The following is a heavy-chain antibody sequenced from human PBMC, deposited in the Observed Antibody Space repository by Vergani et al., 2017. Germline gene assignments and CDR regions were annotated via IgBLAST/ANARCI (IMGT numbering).Heavy chain of an antibody. CDR3: AAYSSGWTGEGTADY. D-gene: IGHD6-19*01. CDR2: IYYSGST. J-gene: IGHJ4*02. Sequence: QVQLQESGPGLVKPSETLSLTCTVSGGSVSSGSYYWSWIRQPAGKGLEWIGYIYYSGSTNSNPPLKSRVTISVDPSKNQFSLKLRSVTAADTAVYYCAAYSSGWTGEGTADYWGQGTLVTVSS. CDR1: GGSVSSGSYY. V-gene: IGHV4-61*10.